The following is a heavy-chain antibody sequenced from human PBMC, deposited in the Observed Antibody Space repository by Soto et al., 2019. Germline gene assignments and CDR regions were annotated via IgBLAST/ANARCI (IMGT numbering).Heavy chain of an antibody. J-gene: IGHJ4*02. V-gene: IGHV3-30-3*01. D-gene: IGHD3-3*01. CDR2: ISYDGSNK. CDR3: ARGYDFGSGYYGY. CDR1: GFTFSSYA. Sequence: QVQLVESGGGVVQPGRSLRLSCAASGFTFSSYAMHWVRQAPGKGLEWVAVISYDGSNKYYADSVKGRFTISRDNSKNTLDLQMNSLRAEATAVYYCARGYDFGSGYYGYWGQGTLVTVSS.